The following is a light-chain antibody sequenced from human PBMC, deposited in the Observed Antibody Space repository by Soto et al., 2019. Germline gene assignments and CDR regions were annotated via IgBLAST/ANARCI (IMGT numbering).Light chain of an antibody. Sequence: QAVVTQPPSVSGAPGQRVTISCTGSSSNIGAGHDVHWYQQLPGTAPKLLIYGDSNRPSVVPDRFSGSKSGASSSLAITGLLAEDEADYHCRSYDRDMSACHNVFGTGTNVTVL. J-gene: IGLJ1*01. CDR3: RSYDRDMSACHNV. CDR1: SSNIGAGHD. CDR2: GDS. V-gene: IGLV1-40*03.